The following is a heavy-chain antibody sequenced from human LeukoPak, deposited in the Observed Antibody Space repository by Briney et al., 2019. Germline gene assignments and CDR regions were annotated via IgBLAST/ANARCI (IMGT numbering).Heavy chain of an antibody. Sequence: SVKVSCKASGGTFRSYAISWVRQAPGQGLEWMGGIIPIFGTANYAQKFQGRVTVTADESTSTAYMELSSLRSEDTAVYYCARDQGYRYGYGDFDYWGQGTLVTVSS. CDR3: ARDQGYRYGYGDFDY. J-gene: IGHJ4*02. V-gene: IGHV1-69*01. CDR2: IIPIFGTA. CDR1: GGTFRSYA. D-gene: IGHD5-18*01.